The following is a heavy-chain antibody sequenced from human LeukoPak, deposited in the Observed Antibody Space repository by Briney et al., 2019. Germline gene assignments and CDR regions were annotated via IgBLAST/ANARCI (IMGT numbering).Heavy chain of an antibody. J-gene: IGHJ4*02. V-gene: IGHV4-34*01. CDR1: GGSFSGYY. CDR2: INHSGST. Sequence: SETLSLTCAVYGGSFSGYYWSWIRQPPGKGLEWIGEINHSGSTNYNPSLKSRVTISVDTSKNQFSLKLSSVTAADTAVYYCARRFPKIWFGELSGSYYFDYWGQGTLVTVSS. D-gene: IGHD3-10*01. CDR3: ARRFPKIWFGELSGSYYFDY.